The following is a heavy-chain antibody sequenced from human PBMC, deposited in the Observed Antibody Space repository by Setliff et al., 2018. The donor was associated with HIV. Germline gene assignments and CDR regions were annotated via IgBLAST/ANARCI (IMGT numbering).Heavy chain of an antibody. CDR2: IRYDGSNK. D-gene: IGHD1-26*01. CDR1: GFTFSSYG. J-gene: IGHJ4*02. CDR3: AKDLDWDGL. Sequence: QTSETLSLSCAASGFTFSSYGMHWVRQAPGKGLEWVAFIRYDGSNKYYADSVKGRFTISRDNSKNTLYLQMNSLRAEDTAVYYCAKDLDWDGLWGQGTLVTVSS. V-gene: IGHV3-30*02.